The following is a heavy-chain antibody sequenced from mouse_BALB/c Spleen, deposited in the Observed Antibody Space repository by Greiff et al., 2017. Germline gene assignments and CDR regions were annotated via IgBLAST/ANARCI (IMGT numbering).Heavy chain of an antibody. D-gene: IGHD2-4*01. CDR1: GYSITSGYY. CDR2: ISYDGSN. Sequence: VQLKQSGPGLVKPSQSLSLTCSVTGYSITSGYYWNWIRQFPGNKLEWMGYISYDGSNNYNPSLKNRISITRDTSKNQFFLKLNSVTTEDAATYYCAQYDYPFAYWGQGTLVTVSA. CDR3: AQYDYPFAY. V-gene: IGHV3-6*02. J-gene: IGHJ3*01.